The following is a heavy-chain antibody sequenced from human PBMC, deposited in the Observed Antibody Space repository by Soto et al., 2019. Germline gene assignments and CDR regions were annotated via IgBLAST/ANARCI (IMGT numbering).Heavy chain of an antibody. CDR1: GGTFSTST. CDR3: ARDGTLYDSSGYYYLY. CDR2: ITPIFGTA. J-gene: IGHJ4*02. V-gene: IGHV1-69*01. Sequence: QVQLVQSGAEVKKAGSSVKVSCKASGGTFSTSTISWVRQAPGQGLEWMGGITPIFGTASFAQKFKGRVTITADESTSTAYMELSSLRSEDTAMYYCARDGTLYDSSGYYYLYWGQGTLVTVSS. D-gene: IGHD3-22*01.